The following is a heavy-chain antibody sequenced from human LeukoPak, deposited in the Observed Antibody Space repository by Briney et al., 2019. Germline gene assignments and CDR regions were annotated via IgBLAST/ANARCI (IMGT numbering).Heavy chain of an antibody. CDR1: GFTFSSYS. D-gene: IGHD3-10*01. J-gene: IGHJ4*02. Sequence: GGSLRLSCAASGFTFSSYSMNWVRQAPGKGLEWVSSISSSRSYKYYADSLKGRFTISRDNAKNSLYLQMNSLTAEDTAVYYCARNRLLWFGELGDWGQGTLVTVSS. CDR3: ARNRLLWFGELGD. CDR2: ISSSRSYK. V-gene: IGHV3-21*01.